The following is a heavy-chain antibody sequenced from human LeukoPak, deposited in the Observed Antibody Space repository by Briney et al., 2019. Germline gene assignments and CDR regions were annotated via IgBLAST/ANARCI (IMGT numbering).Heavy chain of an antibody. CDR3: ARGISTLDY. CDR1: GFTFSSHR. Sequence: GGSLRLSCAASGFTFSSHRMSWVRQAPGKGLEWVANIKKDGSEKYYVDSVKGRFTISRDNAKTSLYLQMNSLRAEDTAVYYCARGISTLDYWGQGTLVTVSS. D-gene: IGHD5/OR15-5a*01. J-gene: IGHJ4*02. CDR2: IKKDGSEK. V-gene: IGHV3-7*01.